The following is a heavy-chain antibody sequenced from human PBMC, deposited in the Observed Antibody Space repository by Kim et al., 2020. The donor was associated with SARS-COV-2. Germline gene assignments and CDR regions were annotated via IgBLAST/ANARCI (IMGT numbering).Heavy chain of an antibody. J-gene: IGHJ3*02. CDR3: AREHYDFWSGYYGGDAFDI. Sequence: SRVTISVDTSKNQFSLKLSSVTAADTAVYYCAREHYDFWSGYYGGDAFDIWGQGTMVTVSS. V-gene: IGHV4-39*07. D-gene: IGHD3-3*01.